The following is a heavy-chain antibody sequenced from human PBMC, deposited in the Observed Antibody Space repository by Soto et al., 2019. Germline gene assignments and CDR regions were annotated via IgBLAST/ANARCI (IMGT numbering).Heavy chain of an antibody. CDR1: GDPINSGGYF. CDR2: IFYNGST. Sequence: QVQLQESGPGLVKPSQTLSLTCSVSGDPINSGGYFWSWIRQLPGKGLAWIGNIFYNGSTYYNPSLKSRVIVSLDTSMSQFSLNLSPVTAADTAVYFCARDRYLDLWGRGALVTVSS. J-gene: IGHJ2*01. V-gene: IGHV4-31*03. CDR3: ARDRYLDL.